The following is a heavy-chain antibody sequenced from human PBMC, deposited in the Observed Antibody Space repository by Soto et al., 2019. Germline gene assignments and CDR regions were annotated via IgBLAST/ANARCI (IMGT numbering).Heavy chain of an antibody. D-gene: IGHD3-22*01. CDR1: GFTFSSYG. CDR2: IWYDGSNK. CDR3: ARDYPYYDSSGYDAFDI. Sequence: QVQLVESGGGVVQPGRSLRLSCAASGFTFSSYGMHWVRQAPGKGLEGVAVIWYDGSNKYYADSVKGRFTISRDNSKNTLYLQMNRLRAEDTAVYYCARDYPYYDSSGYDAFDIWGQGTMVTVSS. V-gene: IGHV3-33*01. J-gene: IGHJ3*02.